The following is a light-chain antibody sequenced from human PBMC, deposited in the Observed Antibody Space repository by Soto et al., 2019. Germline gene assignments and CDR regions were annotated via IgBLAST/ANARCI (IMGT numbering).Light chain of an antibody. CDR1: QGMRSE. J-gene: IGKJ1*01. CDR2: GSF. V-gene: IGKV1-6*01. CDR3: LQDFKYPRT. Sequence: AIQMTQSPSSLSAAVGYRVTITWLTSQGMRSELGWDQQKPGKSPSLLIYGSFSLQSGVPSRFSGSGSGTDFTLTISSLQPDDFATYYCLQDFKYPRTFGQGTKVEVK.